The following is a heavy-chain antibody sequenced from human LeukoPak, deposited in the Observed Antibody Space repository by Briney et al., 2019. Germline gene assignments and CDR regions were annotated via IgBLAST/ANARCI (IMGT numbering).Heavy chain of an antibody. CDR2: ISSSSSYI. D-gene: IGHD1-1*01. Sequence: GGSLRLSCAASGFTFSSYSMNWVRQAPGKGLEWVSSISSSSSYIYYADSVKGRFTISRDNSKNTLYLQMNSLRAEDTAVYYCARGKLRGFDYWGQGTLVTVSS. V-gene: IGHV3-21*01. CDR1: GFTFSSYS. CDR3: ARGKLRGFDY. J-gene: IGHJ4*02.